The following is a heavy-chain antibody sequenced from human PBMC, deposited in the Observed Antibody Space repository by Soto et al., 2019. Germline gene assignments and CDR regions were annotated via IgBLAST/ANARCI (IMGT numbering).Heavy chain of an antibody. CDR1: GYTFTSYA. D-gene: IGHD2-8*01. Sequence: ASVKVSCKASGYTFTSYAMHWVRQAPGQRLEWMGWINAGNGNTKYSQKFPGRVTITRDTSASTAYMELSSLRSEDTAVYYCARDIRKYDGMDVWGQGTTVTVSS. CDR2: INAGNGNT. V-gene: IGHV1-3*01. J-gene: IGHJ6*02. CDR3: ARDIRKYDGMDV.